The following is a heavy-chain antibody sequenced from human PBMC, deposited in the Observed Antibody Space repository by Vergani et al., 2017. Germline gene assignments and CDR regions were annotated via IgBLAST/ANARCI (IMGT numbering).Heavy chain of an antibody. CDR2: IHTSGST. D-gene: IGHD2-15*01. CDR1: GGSINSHNYY. J-gene: IGHJ4*02. V-gene: IGHV4-61*02. Sequence: QVQLQESGPGVVKPSQTLSLTCTVSGGSINSHNYYWSWIRQPAGQGLGLIVRIHTSGSTNYNPFLKCRVTMSEDTSKNQFSLNLTRVTAADTAVYFCARGSCLGGSCYKPLFDYWGQGILVTVSS. CDR3: ARGSCLGGSCYKPLFDY.